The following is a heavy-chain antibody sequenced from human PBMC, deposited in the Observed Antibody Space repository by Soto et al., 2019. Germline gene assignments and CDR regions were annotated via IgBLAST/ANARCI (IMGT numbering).Heavy chain of an antibody. CDR2: IYHRGKS. D-gene: IGHD3-9*01. Sequence: SETLSLTCTVSGGCVSSGNYSWSWISQPQGKGLEWIGYIYHRGKSYYNPSLTSPATISIDTSNNQFSLQLSSVTAADTAVYFCARVLGDNLLSVYSEVDTDLGVFALWARGT. J-gene: IGHJ4*02. CDR3: ARVLGDNLLSVYSEVDTDLGVFAL. CDR1: GGCVSSGNYS. V-gene: IGHV4-30-4*01.